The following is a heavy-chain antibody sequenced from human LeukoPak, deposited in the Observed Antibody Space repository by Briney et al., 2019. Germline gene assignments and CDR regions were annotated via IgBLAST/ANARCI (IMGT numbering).Heavy chain of an antibody. Sequence: PGGSLRLSCAASRFTFSSYAMSWVRQAPGKGLEWVSAVSGSGGSTYYAGSVEGRFTISRDNSKNTLYLQMNSLRAEDTAVYYCAKEEGGTYFNNWFDPWGQGTLVTVSS. CDR1: RFTFSSYA. CDR3: AKEEGGTYFNNWFDP. V-gene: IGHV3-23*01. J-gene: IGHJ5*02. D-gene: IGHD2/OR15-2a*01. CDR2: VSGSGGST.